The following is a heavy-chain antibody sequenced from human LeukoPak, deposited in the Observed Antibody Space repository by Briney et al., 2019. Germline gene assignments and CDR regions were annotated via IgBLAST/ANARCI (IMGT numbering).Heavy chain of an antibody. CDR2: IYYSGST. J-gene: IGHJ6*02. CDR3: ARVGYYYYGMDV. CDR1: GGSISSYY. Sequence: SETLSLTCTVSGGSISSYYWSRIRQPPGKGLEWIGYIYYSGSTNYNPSLKSRVTISVDTSKNQFSLKLSSVTAADTAVYYCARVGYYYYGMDVWGQGTTVTVSS. V-gene: IGHV4-59*01. D-gene: IGHD3-10*01.